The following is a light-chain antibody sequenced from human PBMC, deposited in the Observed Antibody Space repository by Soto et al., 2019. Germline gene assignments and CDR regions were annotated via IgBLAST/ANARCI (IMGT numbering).Light chain of an antibody. Sequence: QSVLTQPPSVSAAPGQRVTISCSGSPSNIGRNFVSWYQQLPGTAPKLLIYDNNQRPSGIPDRFSGSKSGTSATLGITGLQTGDEADYYCGTWDNSLDAYVFGSVTKVTVL. CDR1: PSNIGRNF. CDR2: DNN. V-gene: IGLV1-51*01. CDR3: GTWDNSLDAYV. J-gene: IGLJ1*01.